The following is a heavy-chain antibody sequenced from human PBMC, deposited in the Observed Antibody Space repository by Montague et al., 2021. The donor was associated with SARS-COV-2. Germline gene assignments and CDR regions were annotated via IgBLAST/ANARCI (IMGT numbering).Heavy chain of an antibody. CDR2: IDNSGST. CDR1: GASINSDSYY. D-gene: IGHD3-10*01. J-gene: IGHJ3*01. V-gene: IGHV4-39*01. Sequence: SETLSLTCTVSGASINSDSYYRDWIRQPPGKGLKWIGSIDNSGSTSYISSLESRLTISEDTPKKQFSLRLTSVTAADTAMYYCARRQDYFGAGSYIFDVWGQGIMVTVSS. CDR3: ARRQDYFGAGSYIFDV.